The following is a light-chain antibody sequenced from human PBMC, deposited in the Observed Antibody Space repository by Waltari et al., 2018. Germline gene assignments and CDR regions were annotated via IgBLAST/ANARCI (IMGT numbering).Light chain of an antibody. CDR3: QQSYSTPPYT. CDR2: AAS. Sequence: DIQMTQSPSSLSASVGDRVPITFRASQSISSYLNWYQQKPGKAPKLLIYAASSLQSGVPSRFSGSGSGTDFTLTISSLQPEDFATYYCQQSYSTPPYTFGQGTKLEIK. CDR1: QSISSY. V-gene: IGKV1-39*01. J-gene: IGKJ2*01.